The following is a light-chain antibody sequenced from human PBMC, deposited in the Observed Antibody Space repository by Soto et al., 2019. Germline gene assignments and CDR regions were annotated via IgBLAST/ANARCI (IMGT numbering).Light chain of an antibody. Sequence: DIQMTQSPSTLSASVGDTVTITCRASQSISNWLAWYQQKPGQAPKRLIHKASTLESGVPSRFSGSGSGTEFTLTISSLQPDDFATFYCQQYDRFPYTVGQGTKLEIK. J-gene: IGKJ2*01. CDR3: QQYDRFPYT. CDR1: QSISNW. CDR2: KAS. V-gene: IGKV1-5*03.